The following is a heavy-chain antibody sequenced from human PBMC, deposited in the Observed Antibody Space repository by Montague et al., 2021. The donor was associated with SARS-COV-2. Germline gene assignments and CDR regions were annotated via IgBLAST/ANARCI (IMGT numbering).Heavy chain of an antibody. D-gene: IGHD5-24*01. CDR3: AREKKEVQMDY. CDR1: GFSFSDYA. Sequence: SLRLSCAASGFSFSDYAMHWVRQAPGLALEWVAVIWYDGSNSYYADSVKGRFTISRDNSKNAVYLQMNSLTVDDTAIYYCAREKKEVQMDYWGLGTLVTVPS. V-gene: IGHV3-33*01. J-gene: IGHJ4*02. CDR2: IWYDGSNS.